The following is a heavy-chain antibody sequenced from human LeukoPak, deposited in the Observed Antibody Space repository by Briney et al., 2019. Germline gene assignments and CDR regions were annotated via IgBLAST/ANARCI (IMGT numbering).Heavy chain of an antibody. J-gene: IGHJ6*04. Sequence: PGGSLRLSCAASGFTFSSYEMNCLRQAPGKGLEWVSYISSSGSTIYYADSVKGRFTISRDNAKNSLYLQMNSLRAEDTAVYYCAELGITMIGGVWGKGTTVTISS. CDR3: AELGITMIGGV. CDR1: GFTFSSYE. V-gene: IGHV3-48*03. D-gene: IGHD3-10*02. CDR2: ISSSGSTI.